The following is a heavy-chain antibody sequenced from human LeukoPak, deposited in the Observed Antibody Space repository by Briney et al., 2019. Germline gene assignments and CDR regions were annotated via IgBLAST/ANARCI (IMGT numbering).Heavy chain of an antibody. D-gene: IGHD6-13*01. J-gene: IGHJ6*02. V-gene: IGHV3-30-3*01. CDR3: AKDRALGSNWYGRYYYGMDV. CDR2: ISYDGSNK. CDR1: GFTFGSYA. Sequence: PGGSLRLSCVASGFTFGSYAMNWVRQAPGKGLEWVAVISYDGSNKYYVDSVKGRFTISRDNSKNTLYLQMDSLRAEDTAVYYCAKDRALGSNWYGRYYYGMDVWGQGTTVIVSS.